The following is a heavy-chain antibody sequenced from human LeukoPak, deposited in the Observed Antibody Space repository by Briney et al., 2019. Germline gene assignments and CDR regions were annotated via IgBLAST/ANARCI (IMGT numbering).Heavy chain of an antibody. CDR3: AKGGYCDSTTCLPYFQH. CDR1: GFTFNNYA. CDR2: ISGSGGST. J-gene: IGHJ1*01. D-gene: IGHD2-2*01. V-gene: IGHV3-23*01. Sequence: PGGSLRLSCAASGFTFNNYAMSWVRQAPGMGLEWVSTISGSGGSTYYADSVKGRFTISRDNSKNTLFLQMNSLRAEDTAVYYCAKGGYCDSTTCLPYFQHWGQGTLVTVSS.